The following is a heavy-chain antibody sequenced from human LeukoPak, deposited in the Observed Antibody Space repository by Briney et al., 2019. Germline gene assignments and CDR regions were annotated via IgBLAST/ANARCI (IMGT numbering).Heavy chain of an antibody. CDR1: GGSISSTSYY. J-gene: IGHJ4*02. D-gene: IGHD4-23*01. CDR3: VRVDNGGNYFDY. CDR2: IYHSGST. V-gene: IGHV4-39*07. Sequence: SETLSLTCVVSGGSISSTSYYWGWIRQPPGKGPEWIGSIYHSGSTYYNPSLKSRLTISADTSKNQFSLRLSSVTAADTAVYYCVRVDNGGNYFDYWGQGTLVTVSS.